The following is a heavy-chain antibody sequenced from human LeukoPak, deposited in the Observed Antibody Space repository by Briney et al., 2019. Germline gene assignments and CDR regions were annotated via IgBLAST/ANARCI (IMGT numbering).Heavy chain of an antibody. D-gene: IGHD3-9*01. CDR1: GFTFSSYA. CDR3: ARDLDDILTGAYYYYYGMDV. Sequence: PGGSLRLSCAASGFTFSSYAMHWVRQAPGKGLEWVAVISYDGSNKYYADSVKGRFTISRDNSKNTLYLQMNSLRAEDTAVYYRARDLDDILTGAYYYYYGMDVWGKGTTVTVSS. J-gene: IGHJ6*04. V-gene: IGHV3-30*04. CDR2: ISYDGSNK.